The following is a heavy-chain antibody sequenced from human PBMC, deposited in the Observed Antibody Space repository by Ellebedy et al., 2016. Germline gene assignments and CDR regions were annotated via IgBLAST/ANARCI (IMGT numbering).Heavy chain of an antibody. Sequence: SETLSLTXAISGDSVSSNSAAWNWIRQSPSRGLEWLGRTYYRSKWYNDYAVSVKSRITINPDTSKNQFSLQLNSVTPEDTAVYYCAREDPLGLGPGAGFDYWGQGTLVTVSS. CDR2: TYYRSKWYN. CDR3: AREDPLGLGPGAGFDY. V-gene: IGHV6-1*01. D-gene: IGHD6-19*01. J-gene: IGHJ4*02. CDR1: GDSVSSNSAA.